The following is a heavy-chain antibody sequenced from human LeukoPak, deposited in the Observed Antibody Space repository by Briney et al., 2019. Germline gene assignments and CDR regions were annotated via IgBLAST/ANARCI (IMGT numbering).Heavy chain of an antibody. Sequence: SSQTLSLTCTVSGGSISSGGYYWSWIRQHPGKGLEWIGYIYYSGSTYYNPTLKSRVTISVDTSKNQFSLKLSSVTAADTAVYYCARVPYDSSGYSGYWGQGTLVTVSP. D-gene: IGHD3-22*01. CDR3: ARVPYDSSGYSGY. V-gene: IGHV4-30-4*08. CDR2: IYYSGST. CDR1: GGSISSGGYY. J-gene: IGHJ4*02.